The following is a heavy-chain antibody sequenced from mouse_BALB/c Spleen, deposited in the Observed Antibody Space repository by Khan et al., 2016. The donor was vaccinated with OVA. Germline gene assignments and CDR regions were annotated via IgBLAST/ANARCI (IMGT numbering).Heavy chain of an antibody. CDR3: ATGMWSYYITVDY. J-gene: IGHJ4*01. CDR2: IWGGGST. D-gene: IGHD1-1*01. CDR1: GFSLTDYG. V-gene: IGHV2-6-5*01. Sequence: QVELVESGPGLVAPSQSLSITCTVSGFSLTDYGVSWIRQPPGKGLEWLGVIWGGGSTYYTSVLKSRLRISKDNSKSQVFLKMSRLQSEITAMHYDATGMWSYYITVDYWGQGTSLTVSS.